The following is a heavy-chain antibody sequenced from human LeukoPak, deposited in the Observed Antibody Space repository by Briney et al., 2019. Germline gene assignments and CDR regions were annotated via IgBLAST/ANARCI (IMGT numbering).Heavy chain of an antibody. CDR2: ISSSGSTI. D-gene: IGHD6-6*01. V-gene: IGHV3-11*01. Sequence: PGGSLRLSCAASGFTFSDYYMSWIRQAPGKGLEWVSYISSSGSTIYYADSVKGRFTISRGNAKNSLYLQMNSLRAEDTAVYYCASRIGSSSSHDAFDIWGQGTLVTVS. J-gene: IGHJ3*02. CDR3: ASRIGSSSSHDAFDI. CDR1: GFTFSDYY.